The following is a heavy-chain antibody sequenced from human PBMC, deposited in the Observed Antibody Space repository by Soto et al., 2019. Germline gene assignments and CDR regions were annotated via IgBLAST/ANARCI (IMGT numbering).Heavy chain of an antibody. Sequence: GGSLRLSCAASWFTFSYYGMHCVRQAPGKGLEWVAVISYDGSNTYYADSVRGRFTISRDNSKKTVFLQMNSLRGEETALYYCAKDRSGKTRYHLYGMDVWGQGTTFTVSS. J-gene: IGHJ6*02. CDR1: WFTFSYYG. CDR2: ISYDGSNT. V-gene: IGHV3-30*18. D-gene: IGHD5-12*01. CDR3: AKDRSGKTRYHLYGMDV.